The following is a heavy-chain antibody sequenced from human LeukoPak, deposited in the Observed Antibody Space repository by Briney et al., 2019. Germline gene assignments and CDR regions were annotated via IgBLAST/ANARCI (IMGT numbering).Heavy chain of an antibody. J-gene: IGHJ3*02. CDR3: ARLGDWDDAFDI. CDR1: GFTFSSFG. Sequence: QTWGSLRLSCAASGFTFSSFGMHWVRQAPGKGLEWVAVISYDGSNKYYADSVKGRFTISRDNAKNSLYLQMNSLRAEDTAVYYCARLGDWDDAFDIWGQGTMVTVSS. V-gene: IGHV3-30*03. D-gene: IGHD3-16*01. CDR2: ISYDGSNK.